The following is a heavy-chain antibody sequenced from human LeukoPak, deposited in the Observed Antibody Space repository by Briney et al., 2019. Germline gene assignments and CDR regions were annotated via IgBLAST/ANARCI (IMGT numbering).Heavy chain of an antibody. CDR3: ARNRATNDY. CDR1: GFTFKNYR. D-gene: IGHD1-26*01. Sequence: PGGSLRLSCTASGFTFKNYRMTWVRQAPAKGLEWVGSMKDDGNEIQYVDSVKGRFIISRDNAKNSLYLQMNNLRAEDTAVYYCARNRATNDYWGQGTLVTVSS. J-gene: IGHJ4*02. CDR2: MKDDGNEI. V-gene: IGHV3-7*01.